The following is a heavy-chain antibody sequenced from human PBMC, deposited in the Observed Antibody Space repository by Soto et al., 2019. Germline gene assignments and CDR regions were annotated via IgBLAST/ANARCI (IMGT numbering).Heavy chain of an antibody. Sequence: QVQLVESGGGVVQPGRSLRLSCAASGFTFSSYGMHWVRQAPGKGLEWVAVISYDGSNKYYADSVKGRFTISRDNSKNTLYLQMNSLRAEDTAVYYCAKREGFLGFDYWGQGTLVTVYS. D-gene: IGHD1-26*01. CDR2: ISYDGSNK. CDR3: AKREGFLGFDY. CDR1: GFTFSSYG. V-gene: IGHV3-30*18. J-gene: IGHJ4*02.